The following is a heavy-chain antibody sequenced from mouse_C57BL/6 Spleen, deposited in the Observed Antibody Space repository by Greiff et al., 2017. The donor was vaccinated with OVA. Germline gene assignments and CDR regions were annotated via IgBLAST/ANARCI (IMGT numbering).Heavy chain of an antibody. CDR2: IYPGDGDT. Sequence: VQLQESGAELVKPGASVKISCKASGYAFSSYWMNWVKQRPGKGLEWIGQIYPGDGDTNYNGKFKGKATLTADKSSSTAYMQLSSLTSEDSAVYFCARGEAITTVGDYWGQGTSVTVSS. J-gene: IGHJ4*01. CDR1: GYAFSSYW. V-gene: IGHV1-80*01. CDR3: ARGEAITTVGDY. D-gene: IGHD1-1*01.